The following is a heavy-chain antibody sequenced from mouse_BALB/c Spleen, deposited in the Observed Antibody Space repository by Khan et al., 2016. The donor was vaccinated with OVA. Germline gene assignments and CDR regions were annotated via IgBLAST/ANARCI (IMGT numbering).Heavy chain of an antibody. CDR1: GFSFSSYT. CDR3: TRDGNYAHWYFDV. J-gene: IGHJ1*01. CDR2: ISSGSTYT. Sequence: VELVESGGGLVKPGGSLQLSCAASGFSFSSYTMSWVRQTPEKRLEWVATISSGSTYTSSPDSVKGRFTISRDHAKNPLYLQMSRLRSEDTARYYWTRDGNYAHWYFDVWGAGTTVTVSS. D-gene: IGHD2-1*01. V-gene: IGHV5-6-4*01.